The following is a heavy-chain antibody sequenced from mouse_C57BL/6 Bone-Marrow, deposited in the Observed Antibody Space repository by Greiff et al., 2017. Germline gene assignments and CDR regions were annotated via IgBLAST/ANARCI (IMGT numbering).Heavy chain of an antibody. CDR3: TRDWWYFDV. D-gene: IGHD4-1*01. CDR2: IDPETGGT. CDR1: GYTFTDYE. J-gene: IGHJ1*03. V-gene: IGHV1-15*01. Sequence: QVQLQQSGAELVRPGASVTLSCKASGYTFTDYEMHWVKQTPVHGLEWIGAIDPETGGTAYNQKFKGKAILTADKSSSTAYMGLRSLASEDSAVYYCTRDWWYFDVWGTGTTVTVSS.